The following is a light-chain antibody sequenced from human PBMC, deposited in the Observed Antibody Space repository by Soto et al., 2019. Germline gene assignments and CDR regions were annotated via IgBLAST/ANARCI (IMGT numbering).Light chain of an antibody. V-gene: IGKV2-28*01. CDR3: MQALQTPGLT. CDR2: LGS. Sequence: DIVMTQSPLSLPVTPGEPASISCRSSQSLLHSNGCNYLDWYLQKPGQSPQLLIYLGSHRASGVPDRFSGSGSGTDFTLKISRVEAEDVGVYYCMQALQTPGLTFGGGTKVDIK. CDR1: QSLLHSNGCNY. J-gene: IGKJ4*01.